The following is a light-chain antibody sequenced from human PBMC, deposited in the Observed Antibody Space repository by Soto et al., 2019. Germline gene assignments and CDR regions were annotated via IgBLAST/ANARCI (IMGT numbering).Light chain of an antibody. V-gene: IGKV1-39*01. CDR3: QQSYSALSIT. J-gene: IGKJ5*01. Sequence: DIQMPQSPSSLSASVGDRVTITCRASESIARHLNWYQQKPGQAPKLLIYAASSLQNGVPSRFRGGGSGTDVTLTISNLQPEDFATYCCQQSYSALSITCGQGTRLEIK. CDR2: AAS. CDR1: ESIARH.